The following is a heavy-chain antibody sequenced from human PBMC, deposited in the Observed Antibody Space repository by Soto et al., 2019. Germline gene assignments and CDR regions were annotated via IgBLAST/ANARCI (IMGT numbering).Heavy chain of an antibody. D-gene: IGHD3-22*01. V-gene: IGHV4-34*01. CDR2: INHSGST. Sequence: QVQLQQWGAGLLKPSETLSLTCAVYGGSFSGYYWSWIRQPPGKGLEWIGEINHSGSTNYNPSLNSRVTISVDTSKNQFSLKLSSVTAADTAVYYCARGVYRTMIVVVFDYWGQGTLVTVSS. CDR1: GGSFSGYY. J-gene: IGHJ4*02. CDR3: ARGVYRTMIVVVFDY.